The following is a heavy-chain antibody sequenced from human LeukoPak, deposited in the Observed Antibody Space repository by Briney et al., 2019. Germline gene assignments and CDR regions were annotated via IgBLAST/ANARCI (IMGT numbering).Heavy chain of an antibody. CDR1: GGSISSYY. CDR2: IYTSGST. CDR3: GRHRPWGLEFYYMDV. V-gene: IGHV4-4*09. Sequence: SETLSLTCTVSGGSISSYYWSWIRQPPGKGLEWIGYIYTSGSTNYNPSLKSRVNISVDTSKNQFSLKLSSVTAADTAVYYCGRHRPWGLEFYYMDVWGKGDTGTLPS. J-gene: IGHJ6*03. D-gene: IGHD1-1*01.